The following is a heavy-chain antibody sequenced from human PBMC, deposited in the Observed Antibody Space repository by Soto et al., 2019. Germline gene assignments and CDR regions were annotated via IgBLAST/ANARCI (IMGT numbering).Heavy chain of an antibody. D-gene: IGHD3-10*01. V-gene: IGHV3-30*18. CDR3: AKKEITLVREVVISAPVYPYDPHGLEF. Sequence: GWSLRLSCSASGFPFSTYGMHLVRQAPGKGLEWGAFISYDGSHEYYADSVKGRFTISRDNSKNMLYLEITSLRSEDTARYYCAKKEITLVREVVISAPVYPYDPHGLEFWGRGTTVTVS. CDR1: GFPFSTYG. J-gene: IGHJ6*02. CDR2: ISYDGSHE.